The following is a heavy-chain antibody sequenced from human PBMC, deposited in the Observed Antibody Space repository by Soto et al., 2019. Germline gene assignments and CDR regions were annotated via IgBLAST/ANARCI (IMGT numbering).Heavy chain of an antibody. Sequence: QVQLQESGPGLVKPSETLSLTCVVSGGSLSSYYWSWIRQPPGKGLEWIGYIYYSGSTNYNPSLKSRVTISVDTSKNQFSLKLSSVTAADTAVYYCARTWGSKHDYWGRGTLVTVSS. V-gene: IGHV4-59*01. D-gene: IGHD3-16*01. CDR3: ARTWGSKHDY. CDR1: GGSLSSYY. J-gene: IGHJ4*02. CDR2: IYYSGST.